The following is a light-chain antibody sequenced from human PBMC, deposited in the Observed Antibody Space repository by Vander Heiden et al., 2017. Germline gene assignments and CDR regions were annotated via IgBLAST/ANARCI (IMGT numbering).Light chain of an antibody. CDR2: DSN. V-gene: IGLV1-51*01. J-gene: IGLJ2*01. CDR3: ETWDRSRSVVV. CDR1: SSNIGNSY. Sequence: QSVLTQPPSVSAAPGQKVTISCSGRSSNIGNSYVSWYQQVPGTAPKLLIYDSNKRSSGIPDRFSGSKSGTSATLGITGLQTGDEADYYCETWDRSRSVVVFGGGTKLSVL.